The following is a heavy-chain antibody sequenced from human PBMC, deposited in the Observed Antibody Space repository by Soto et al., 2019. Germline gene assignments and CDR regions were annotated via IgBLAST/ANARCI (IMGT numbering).Heavy chain of an antibody. D-gene: IGHD3-22*01. V-gene: IGHV1-3*01. CDR1: GYTFTSYA. CDR3: ARDEPPYNEDYYDSSGYGMDV. CDR2: INAGNGNT. J-gene: IGHJ6*02. Sequence: ASVKVSCKASGYTFTSYAIHWVRQAPGQRLEWMGWINAGNGNTKYSQKFQGRVTITRDTSASTAYMELSSLRSEDTAVYYCARDEPPYNEDYYDSSGYGMDVWGQGTTVTVSS.